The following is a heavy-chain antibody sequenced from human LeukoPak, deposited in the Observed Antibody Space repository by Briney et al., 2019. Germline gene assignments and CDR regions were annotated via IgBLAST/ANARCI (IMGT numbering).Heavy chain of an antibody. CDR2: INHSGST. Sequence: SETLSLTCAVYGGSFSGYYWSWIRQPPGKGLEWIGEINHSGSTNYSPSLKSRVTISVDTSKNQFSLKLSSVTAADTAVYYCAQIVGATPHAFDVWGQGTMVTVSS. CDR3: AQIVGATPHAFDV. V-gene: IGHV4-34*01. D-gene: IGHD1-26*01. CDR1: GGSFSGYY. J-gene: IGHJ3*01.